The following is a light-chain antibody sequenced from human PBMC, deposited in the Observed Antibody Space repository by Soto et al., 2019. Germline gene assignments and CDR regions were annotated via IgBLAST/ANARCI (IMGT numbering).Light chain of an antibody. CDR1: QFVSSR. V-gene: IGKV3-20*01. CDR3: QQYGSSPPFT. J-gene: IGKJ3*01. Sequence: DIVVTQSPATLSASPGERVTLSCRASQFVSSRLAWYQQRPGQVPRLLIYDTSTRAPGISARFSGSGSGTDFTLTISRLEPEDFAVYYCQQYGSSPPFTFGPGTKVDIK. CDR2: DTS.